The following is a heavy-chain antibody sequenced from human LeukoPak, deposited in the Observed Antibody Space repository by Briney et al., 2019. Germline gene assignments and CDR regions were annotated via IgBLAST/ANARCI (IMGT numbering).Heavy chain of an antibody. CDR1: GFTFSSYE. J-gene: IGHJ4*02. CDR2: ISSSGSTI. Sequence: GGSLRLSCAASGFTFSSYEMNWVRQAPGKGLEWVSYISSSGSTIYYADSVKGRFTISRDNAKNSLYLQMNSLRAEDTAVYYCARDAYSYGYSFDYWGQGTLVTVSS. V-gene: IGHV3-48*03. D-gene: IGHD5-18*01. CDR3: ARDAYSYGYSFDY.